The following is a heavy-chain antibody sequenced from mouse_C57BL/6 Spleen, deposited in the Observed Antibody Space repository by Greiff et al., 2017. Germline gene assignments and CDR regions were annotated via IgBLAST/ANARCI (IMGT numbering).Heavy chain of an antibody. J-gene: IGHJ2*01. CDR2: INPNNGGT. D-gene: IGHD4-1*01. V-gene: IGHV1-22*01. Sequence: EVKLMESGPELVKPGASVKMSCKASGYTFTDYNMHWVKQSHGKSLEWIGYINPNNGGTSYNQKFKGKATLTVNKSSSTAYMELRSLTSEESAVYYCALRTGPYFDYWGQGTTLTVSS. CDR3: ALRTGPYFDY. CDR1: GYTFTDYN.